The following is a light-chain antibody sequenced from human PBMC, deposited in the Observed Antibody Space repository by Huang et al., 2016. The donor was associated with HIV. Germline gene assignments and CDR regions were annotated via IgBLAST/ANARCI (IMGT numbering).Light chain of an antibody. CDR1: QSVSTN. CDR2: DAS. J-gene: IGKJ4*01. CDR3: QQRSNWPPLT. Sequence: EIVLTQSPDTLSLSPGDRATLSCRASQSVSTNLAWYQQKPGQAPRLLIYDASSRASGIPARFSGRGSGTDFTLTISSLEPEDFAIYYCQQRSNWPPLTFGGGTKVEMK. V-gene: IGKV3-11*01.